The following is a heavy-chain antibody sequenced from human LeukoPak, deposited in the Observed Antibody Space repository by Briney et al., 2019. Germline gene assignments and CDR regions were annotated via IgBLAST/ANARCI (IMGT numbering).Heavy chain of an antibody. J-gene: IGHJ4*02. V-gene: IGHV3-21*01. CDR2: ISSSSSYI. CDR1: GFTFSSYS. CDR3: ARGLIGYCSSTSCSDFDY. Sequence: AGGSLRLSCAASGFTFSSYSMNWVRQAPGKGLEWVSSISSSSSYIYYADSVKGRFTISRDNAKNSLYLQMNSLRAEDTAVHYCARGLIGYCSSTSCSDFDYWGQGTLVTVSS. D-gene: IGHD2-2*01.